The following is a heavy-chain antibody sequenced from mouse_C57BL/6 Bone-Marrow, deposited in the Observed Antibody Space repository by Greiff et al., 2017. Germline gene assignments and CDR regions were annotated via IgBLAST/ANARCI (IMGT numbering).Heavy chain of an antibody. CDR3: ASPLLLRSYYFDY. J-gene: IGHJ2*01. CDR2: IAPSDSYT. CDR1: GYTFTSYW. V-gene: IGHV1-59*01. Sequence: VQLQQPGAELVRPGPSVKLSCKASGYTFTSYWMHWVKQRPGQGLEWIGVIAPSDSYTNYNQKFKGKATLTVDTSSSTAYMQLSSQTSEDSAVYYWASPLLLRSYYFDYWGQGTTRTVSS. D-gene: IGHD1-1*01.